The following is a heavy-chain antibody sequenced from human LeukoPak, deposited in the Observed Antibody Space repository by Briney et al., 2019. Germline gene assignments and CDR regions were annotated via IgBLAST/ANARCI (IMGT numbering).Heavy chain of an antibody. CDR1: GFTFSSYA. Sequence: GGSLRLSCAASGFTFSSYAMSWVRQAPGKGLKWVSTINDNGDGTYYADSVKGRFTISRDNSYNTVSLQMNSLGDEDTGVYYCAKGLRTGVGPYMGYHYYMDVWGKGATGPVS. J-gene: IGHJ6*03. V-gene: IGHV3-23*01. D-gene: IGHD3-16*01. CDR3: AKGLRTGVGPYMGYHYYMDV. CDR2: INDNGDGT.